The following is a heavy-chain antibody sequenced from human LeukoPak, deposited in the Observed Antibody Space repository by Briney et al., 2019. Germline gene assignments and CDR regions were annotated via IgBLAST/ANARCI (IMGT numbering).Heavy chain of an antibody. J-gene: IGHJ4*02. Sequence: SVKVSCKASGGTFSSYAISWVRQATGQGLEWMGRIIPIFGTANYTQKFQGRVTITTDESTSTAYMELSSLRAEDTAVYYCAYTDRGFSGYGIDYWGQGTLVTVSS. CDR1: GGTFSSYA. CDR3: AYTDRGFSGYGIDY. D-gene: IGHD5-12*01. CDR2: IIPIFGTA. V-gene: IGHV1-69*05.